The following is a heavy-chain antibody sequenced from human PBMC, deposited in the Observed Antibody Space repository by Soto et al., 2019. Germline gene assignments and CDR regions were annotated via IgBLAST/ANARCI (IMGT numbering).Heavy chain of an antibody. V-gene: IGHV5-51*01. CDR2: IYPGDSDT. CDR1: GYSFTSYW. D-gene: IGHD2-2*01. Sequence: DSLNISCKGSGYSFTSYWIGWVRQLPGKSLEWMGIIYPGDSDTRYSPSFQGQVTISADKSISTAYLQWSSLKASDTAMYYCARRDIVVVPAGDAFDIWGQGKMVPVSS. J-gene: IGHJ3*02. CDR3: ARRDIVVVPAGDAFDI.